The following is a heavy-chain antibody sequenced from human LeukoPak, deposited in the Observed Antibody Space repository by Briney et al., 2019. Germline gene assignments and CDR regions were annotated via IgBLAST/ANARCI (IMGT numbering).Heavy chain of an antibody. J-gene: IGHJ4*02. CDR3: ARGGSYFDISGYYFY. CDR1: GFTFYDYG. CDR2: INWNGGST. D-gene: IGHD3-22*01. Sequence: PGGSLRLSCAASGFTFYDYGMSWVRQAPGKGLEWVSGINWNGGSTGYADSVKGRFTISRDNSKNTLYLQMNSLRTEDTAVYYCARGGSYFDISGYYFYWGQGTLVTVSS. V-gene: IGHV3-20*04.